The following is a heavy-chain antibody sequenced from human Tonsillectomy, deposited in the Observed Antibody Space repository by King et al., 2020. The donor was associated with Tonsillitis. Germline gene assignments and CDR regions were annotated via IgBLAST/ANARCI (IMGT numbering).Heavy chain of an antibody. D-gene: IGHD3-22*01. CDR2: IKKDGSQK. CDR1: GSTFGSFW. CDR3: ARDLTPFDSDIYYDAFDI. V-gene: IGHV3-7*03. Sequence: VQLVESGGGLVQPGGSLRLSCAASGSTFGSFWMTWVRQAPGKGLEWVANIKKDGSQKYYVDSVKGRFTISRDNAKNSLYLQMDSLRAEDTAVYYCARDLTPFDSDIYYDAFDIWGQGTMVTVSS. J-gene: IGHJ3*02.